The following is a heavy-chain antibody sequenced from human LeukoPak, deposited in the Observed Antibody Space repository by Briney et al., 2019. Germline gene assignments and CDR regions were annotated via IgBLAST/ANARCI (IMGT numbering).Heavy chain of an antibody. CDR2: ISGSGGST. CDR3: AKGYDSSGYSAAWFDP. V-gene: IGHV3-23*01. J-gene: IGHJ5*02. D-gene: IGHD3-22*01. Sequence: QPGGSLRLSCAASGFTFSSYAMSWVRQAPGKGLEWVSAISGSGGSTYYADSVKGRFTISRDNSKNTQYLQMNSLRAEDTAVYYCAKGYDSSGYSAAWFDPWGQGTLVTVSS. CDR1: GFTFSSYA.